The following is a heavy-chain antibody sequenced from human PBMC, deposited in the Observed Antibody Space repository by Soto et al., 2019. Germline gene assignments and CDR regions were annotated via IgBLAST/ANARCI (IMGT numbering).Heavy chain of an antibody. CDR2: ISGSGGST. V-gene: IGHV3-23*01. CDR1: GFTFSSYA. J-gene: IGHJ4*02. Sequence: GGSLRLSCAASGFTFSSYAMSWVRQAPGKGLEWVSAISGSGGSTYYADSVKGRFTISRDNSKNTLYLQMNSLRAEDTAVYYCAKDTKVAQYDYIWGSYQDWGQGTLVTVSS. D-gene: IGHD3-16*02. CDR3: AKDTKVAQYDYIWGSYQD.